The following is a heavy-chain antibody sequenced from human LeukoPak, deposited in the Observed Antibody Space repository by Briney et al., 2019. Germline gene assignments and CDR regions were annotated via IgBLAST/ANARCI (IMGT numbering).Heavy chain of an antibody. CDR3: AKAPVTTCRGAFCYPFDY. CDR1: GFTLSSYA. Sequence: GGSVRLSCAASGFTLSSYAMSWVRQGPGKGREGGSAISDTDNTYHGDSVKGRFTISRASSKNTLFLQLNRLRPEDAAVYYCAKAPVTTCRGAFCYPFDYWGLGTLVTVSS. D-gene: IGHD2-15*01. J-gene: IGHJ4*02. V-gene: IGHV3-23*01. CDR2: ISDTDNT.